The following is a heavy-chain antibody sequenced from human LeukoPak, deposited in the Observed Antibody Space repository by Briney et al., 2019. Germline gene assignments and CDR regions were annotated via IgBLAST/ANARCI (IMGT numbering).Heavy chain of an antibody. CDR1: GFTFSSYS. Sequence: GGSLRLSCAASGFTFSSYSMNWVRQAPGKGLEWVSSISSSSNYIYYADSVKGRFTISRDNSKNTLYLQMNSLRAEDTAVYYCAKGTYSYGPFARWGQGTLVTVSS. V-gene: IGHV3-21*04. CDR3: AKGTYSYGPFAR. D-gene: IGHD5-18*01. CDR2: ISSSSNYI. J-gene: IGHJ4*02.